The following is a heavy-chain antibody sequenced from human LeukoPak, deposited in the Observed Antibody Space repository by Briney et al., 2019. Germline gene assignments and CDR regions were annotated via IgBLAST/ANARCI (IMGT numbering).Heavy chain of an antibody. V-gene: IGHV3-48*04. J-gene: IGHJ4*02. CDR3: ARDSPILRGVTGY. Sequence: GGSLRLSCAASGFTFSTYNMNWVRQAPGKGLEWVSLISSGSEIIYYADSVKGRFTVSRDNAKNSLYLQMNSLRVEDTAVYYCARDSPILRGVTGYWGQGTLVIVSS. CDR2: ISSGSEII. D-gene: IGHD3-10*01. CDR1: GFTFSTYN.